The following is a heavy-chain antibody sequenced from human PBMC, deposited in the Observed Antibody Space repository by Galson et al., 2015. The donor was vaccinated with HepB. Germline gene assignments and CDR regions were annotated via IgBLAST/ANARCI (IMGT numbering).Heavy chain of an antibody. V-gene: IGHV3-7*03. CDR2: IKQDGSEK. D-gene: IGHD5-12*01. J-gene: IGHJ4*02. CDR3: ARGTRGGYDGVFDY. CDR1: GFTFSSYW. Sequence: SLRLSCAASGFTFSSYWMSWVRQAPGKGLEWVANIKQDGSEKYYVDSVKGRFTISRDNAKNSLYLQMNSLRAEDTAVYYYARGTRGGYDGVFDYWGQGTLVTVSS.